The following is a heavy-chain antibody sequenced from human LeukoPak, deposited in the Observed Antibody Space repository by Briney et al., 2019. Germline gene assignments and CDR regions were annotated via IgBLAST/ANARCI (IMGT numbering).Heavy chain of an antibody. V-gene: IGHV3-13*01. J-gene: IGHJ6*03. CDR1: GFTSSSYD. CDR3: ARGVLGVTPYMDV. D-gene: IGHD3-10*01. CDR2: IGTVGDT. Sequence: GGSLRLSCAASGFTSSSYDMHWVRQATGKGLEWVSAIGTVGDTYYPGSVKGRFTISRENAKNSLYLQMNSLRAGDTAVYYCARGVLGVTPYMDVWGKGTTVTISS.